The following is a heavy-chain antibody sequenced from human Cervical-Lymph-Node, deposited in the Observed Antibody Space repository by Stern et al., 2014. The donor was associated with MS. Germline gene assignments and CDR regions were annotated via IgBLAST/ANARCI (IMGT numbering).Heavy chain of an antibody. CDR2: MYSSGSI. J-gene: IGHJ6*02. CDR3: ARGRTNLAGDIYYYGMDV. V-gene: IGHV4-61*02. Sequence: VQLVESGPGLVRPSQTLSLTCTVSGGSIRAGTYYWSWIRQTAGKGLEWIGRMYSSGSIDYNPSLKSRVTISADRSKNHLSLKLISVTAADTAVFYCARGRTNLAGDIYYYGMDVWGQGTTVTVSS. D-gene: IGHD1-1*01. CDR1: GGSIRAGTYY.